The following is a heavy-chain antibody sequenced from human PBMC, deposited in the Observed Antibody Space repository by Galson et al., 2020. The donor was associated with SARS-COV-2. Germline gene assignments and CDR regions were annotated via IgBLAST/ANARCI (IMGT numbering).Heavy chain of an antibody. CDR2: IRSKAYGGTT. J-gene: IGHJ4*02. CDR1: GFTFGDYA. V-gene: IGHV3-49*03. Sequence: GGSLRLSCTASGFTFGDYAMSWFRQAPGKGLEWVGFIRSKAYGGTTEYAASVKGRFTISRDDSKSIAYLQMNSLKTEDTAVYYCTRETYGGGYYCYFDYWGQGTLVTVSS. CDR3: TRETYGGGYYCYFDY. D-gene: IGHD3-22*01.